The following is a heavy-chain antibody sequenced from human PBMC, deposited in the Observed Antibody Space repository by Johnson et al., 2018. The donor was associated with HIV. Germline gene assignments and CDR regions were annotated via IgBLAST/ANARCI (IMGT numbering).Heavy chain of an antibody. D-gene: IGHD3-10*01. Sequence: QEQLVESGGGLVQPGRSLRLSCAASGFTFSSYAMHWVRQAPGKGLEWVAVISYDGTNKYYADSVKGRFTISRDNSKNMLYLQVNSLRVDDTAVYYCARVQLLADDVFNIWGQGTMVTVAS. CDR3: ARVQLLADDVFNI. CDR1: GFTFSSYA. V-gene: IGHV3-30*04. J-gene: IGHJ3*02. CDR2: ISYDGTNK.